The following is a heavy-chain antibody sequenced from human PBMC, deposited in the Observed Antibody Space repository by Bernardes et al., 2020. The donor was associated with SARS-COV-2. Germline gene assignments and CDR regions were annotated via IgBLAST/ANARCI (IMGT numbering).Heavy chain of an antibody. V-gene: IGHV4-34*01. J-gene: IGHJ5*02. CDR3: ARVVSVPTNWFDP. CDR2: INHSGST. D-gene: IGHD2-2*01. Sequence: LSLTCAVYGGSFSGYYWSWIRQPPGKGLEWIGEINHSGSTNYNPSLKSRVTISVDTSKNQFSLKLSSVTAADTAVYYCARVVSVPTNWFDPWGQGTLVTVSS. CDR1: GGSFSGYY.